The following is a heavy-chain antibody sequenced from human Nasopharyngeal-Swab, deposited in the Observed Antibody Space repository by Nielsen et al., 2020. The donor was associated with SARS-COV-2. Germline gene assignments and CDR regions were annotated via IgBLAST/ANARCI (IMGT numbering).Heavy chain of an antibody. CDR3: ARYCSTTSCPRGFDY. J-gene: IGHJ4*02. V-gene: IGHV3-7*01. Sequence: GESLKISCAASGFTFSSYWMSWVRQAPGKGLEWVAHIKQSGSGQYYVDSVTGRFTISRDNAKNSLSLQMNSLRAEDTAVYYCARYCSTTSCPRGFDYWGQGTLVTVSS. CDR2: IKQSGSGQ. D-gene: IGHD2-2*01. CDR1: GFTFSSYW.